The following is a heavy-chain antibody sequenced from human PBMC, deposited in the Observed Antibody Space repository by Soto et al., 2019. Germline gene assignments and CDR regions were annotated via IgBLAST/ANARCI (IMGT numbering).Heavy chain of an antibody. V-gene: IGHV3-33*01. CDR1: GFTFSTYV. D-gene: IGHD2-15*01. CDR2: IWYDGSKE. Sequence: QVQLVESGGGVVQPGRSLRLSCAASGFTFSTYVMHWVRQAPGKGLEWAAVIWYDGSKEYYADSVKGRFSISRDTSKNTVYLHMHSLRPEDTAVYYCARCPPRYCSGGTCYDYYTLDVWGQGTTVTVSS. J-gene: IGHJ6*02. CDR3: ARCPPRYCSGGTCYDYYTLDV.